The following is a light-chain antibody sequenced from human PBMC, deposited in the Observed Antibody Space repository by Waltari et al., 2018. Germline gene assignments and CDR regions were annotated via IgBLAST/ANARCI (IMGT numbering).Light chain of an antibody. J-gene: IGKJ4*01. CDR1: QGVSIH. CDR3: QQRNTWPTVT. Sequence: EVVLTQSPATLTLSPGERATLSCRASQGVSIHLVWYQQKPGQAPRLLISDASNRATGIPARFSGCGSGTDFTLTISSLGPEDSAVYYCQQRNTWPTVTFGGGTKVEIK. CDR2: DAS. V-gene: IGKV3-11*01.